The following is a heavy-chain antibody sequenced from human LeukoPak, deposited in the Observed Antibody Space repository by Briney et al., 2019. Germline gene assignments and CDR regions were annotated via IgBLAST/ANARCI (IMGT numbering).Heavy chain of an antibody. CDR1: GFTFSSYA. CDR2: ISGSGGST. CDR3: AKDSAKKYDDY. D-gene: IGHD2/OR15-2a*01. V-gene: IGHV3-23*01. Sequence: LAGGSLRLSCAASGFTFSSYAMSWVRQAPGEGLEWVSAISGSGGSTYYADSVKGRFTISRDNSKNTLFLQMNSLRAEDTAVYYCAKDSAKKYDDYWGQGTLVTVSS. J-gene: IGHJ4*02.